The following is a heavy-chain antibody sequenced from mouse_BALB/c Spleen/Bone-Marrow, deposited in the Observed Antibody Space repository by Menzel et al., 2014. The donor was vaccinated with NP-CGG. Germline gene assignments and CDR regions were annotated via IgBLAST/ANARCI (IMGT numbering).Heavy chain of an antibody. CDR3: ARRGDSSGYPFAY. CDR1: GYTFTSYW. V-gene: IGHV1-7*01. CDR2: INPSTGYT. J-gene: IGHJ3*01. D-gene: IGHD3-2*01. Sequence: VKLMESGAELAKPGASVKMSCKASGYTFTSYWMHWVKQRPGQGLEWIGYINPSTGYTEHNQRFKDKATLTADKSSSTAYMQLSSLTSEDSAFYYCARRGDSSGYPFAYWGQGTPVTVSA.